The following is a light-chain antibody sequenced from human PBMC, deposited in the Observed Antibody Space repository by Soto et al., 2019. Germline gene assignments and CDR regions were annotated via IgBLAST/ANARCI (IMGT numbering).Light chain of an antibody. J-gene: IGLJ2*01. V-gene: IGLV2-8*01. CDR3: NSYAGSNKKV. Sequence: QSVLTQPPSASGSPGQSVTISCTGTSSDVGGYNYVSWYQHHPGKAPKLMIYDVSKRPSGVPDRFSGSKSGNTASLTVSGLQAEDEADYYCNSYAGSNKKVFGGGTQLTVL. CDR2: DVS. CDR1: SSDVGGYNY.